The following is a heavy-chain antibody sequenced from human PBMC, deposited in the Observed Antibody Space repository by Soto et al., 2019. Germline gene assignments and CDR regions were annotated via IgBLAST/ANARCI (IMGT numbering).Heavy chain of an antibody. Sequence: TSETLSLTCSVSGYLISSGYYWGWVRQTPGKGLEWLGSIDYSGKTYKNPSLKSRVSASVDLSQNQFSLNLRSVTAADTAVYFCARDMSSGYDSYYFHYSGPGTLLTVYS. J-gene: IGHJ4*02. D-gene: IGHD3-22*01. CDR1: GYLISSGYY. CDR3: ARDMSSGYDSYYFHY. V-gene: IGHV4-38-2*02. CDR2: IDYSGKT.